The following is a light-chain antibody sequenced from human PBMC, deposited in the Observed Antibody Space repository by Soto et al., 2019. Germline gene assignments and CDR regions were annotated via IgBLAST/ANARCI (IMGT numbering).Light chain of an antibody. V-gene: IGLV3-21*04. Sequence: SYELTQPPSVSVAPGKTARITCGGNNIGSKSVHWYQQKPGQAPVLVIYYDSDRPSGIPERFTGSNSVNTATLTISRVDGGDGAEYYCQVWDSSSDHWVFGGGTKVTVL. J-gene: IGLJ3*02. CDR1: NIGSKS. CDR2: YDS. CDR3: QVWDSSSDHWV.